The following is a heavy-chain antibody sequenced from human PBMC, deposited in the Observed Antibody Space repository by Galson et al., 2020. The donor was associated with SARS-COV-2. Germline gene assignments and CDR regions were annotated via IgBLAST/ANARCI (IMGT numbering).Heavy chain of an antibody. CDR2: TYYRSRWNN. D-gene: IGHD6-19*01. V-gene: IGHV6-1*01. J-gene: IGHJ3*02. CDR3: ARDVAAVADAFDI. Sequence: SQTLSLTCAISGDSVSSDSASCNWIRQSPSRGLEWLGRTYYRSRWNNEYAVSVESRINIDPDTSKNQFSLHLNSVTPEDTAVYYCARDVAAVADAFDIWGQGTLVTVST. CDR1: GDSVSSDSAS.